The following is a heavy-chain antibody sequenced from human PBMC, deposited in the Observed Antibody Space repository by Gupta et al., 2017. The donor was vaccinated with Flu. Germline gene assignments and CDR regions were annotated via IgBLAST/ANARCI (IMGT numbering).Heavy chain of an antibody. Sequence: EVQLVESGGGLVKPGGSLRLSCAASGFTFSNAWMSWVRQAPGKGLEWVGRIKSKTDGGTTDYAAPVKGRFTISRDDSKNTLYLQMNSLKTEDTAVYYCTTDSDYGGTRTIGVFDNWGQGTLVTVSS. J-gene: IGHJ4*02. CDR2: IKSKTDGGTT. D-gene: IGHD4-17*01. CDR1: GFTFSNAW. CDR3: TTDSDYGGTRTIGVFDN. V-gene: IGHV3-15*01.